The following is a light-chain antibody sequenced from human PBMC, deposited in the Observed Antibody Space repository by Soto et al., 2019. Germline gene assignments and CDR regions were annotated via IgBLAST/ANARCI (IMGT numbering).Light chain of an antibody. CDR3: QHRHSYPVT. Sequence: DIQLTQSPSFLSASVGDRVTITCRASQDINSYLAWYQQKAGKAPKLLIHTASTLRSGVPSRFSGSGSGTEFTLTISGLQPEDVATYYCQHRHSYPVTFGGGTKVEIK. CDR1: QDINSY. CDR2: TAS. V-gene: IGKV1-9*01. J-gene: IGKJ4*01.